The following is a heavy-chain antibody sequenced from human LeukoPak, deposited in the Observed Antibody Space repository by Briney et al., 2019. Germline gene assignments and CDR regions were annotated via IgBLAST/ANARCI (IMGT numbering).Heavy chain of an antibody. CDR2: IYYSGST. CDR3: ARRASRSPLAPNWFDP. J-gene: IGHJ5*02. V-gene: IGHV4-39*01. D-gene: IGHD6-6*01. Sequence: SETLSLTCTVSGGSISSSSYYWGWIRQPPGKGLEWIGSIYYSGSTYYNPSLKSRVTISVDTSKNQFSLKLSSVTAADTAVYYCARRASRSPLAPNWFDPRGQGTLVTVSS. CDR1: GGSISSSSYY.